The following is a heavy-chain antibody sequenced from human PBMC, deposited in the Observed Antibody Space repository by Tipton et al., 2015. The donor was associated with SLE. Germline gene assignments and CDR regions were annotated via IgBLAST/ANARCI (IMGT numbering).Heavy chain of an antibody. D-gene: IGHD6-13*01. CDR3: ARARWCISSWYHDY. CDR2: INHSGST. V-gene: IGHV4-34*01. CDR1: GGSFSGYY. J-gene: IGHJ4*02. Sequence: TLSLTCAVYGGSFSGYYWSWIRQPPGKGLEWIGEINHSGSTNYNPSLKSRVTRSVDTSKNQFSLKLSSVTAADTAVYYCARARWCISSWYHDYWGQGSLVAVSS.